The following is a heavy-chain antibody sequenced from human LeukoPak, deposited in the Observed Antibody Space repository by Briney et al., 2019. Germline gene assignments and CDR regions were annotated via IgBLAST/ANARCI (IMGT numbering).Heavy chain of an antibody. D-gene: IGHD3-3*01. V-gene: IGHV4-39*01. Sequence: SETLSLTCTVSGGSISSSSYYWGWIRQPPGKGLEWIGSIYYSGSTYYNPSLKSRVTISVDTSKNQFSLKLSSVTAVDTAVYYCARHSYGDFWSGSEFWFDPWGQGTLVTVSS. CDR3: ARHSYGDFWSGSEFWFDP. CDR1: GGSISSSSYY. CDR2: IYYSGST. J-gene: IGHJ5*02.